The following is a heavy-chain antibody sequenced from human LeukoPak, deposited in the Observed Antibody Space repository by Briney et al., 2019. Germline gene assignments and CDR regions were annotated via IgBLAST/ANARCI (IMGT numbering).Heavy chain of an antibody. CDR2: ISAYNSNK. Sequence: ASVKVSCKASGYTFTSYGIGWVRQAPGQGLEWVAWISAYNSNKNSAEKFQGRVTMTIDTSTSTAYMELRSLKSDDTAVYYCVRHIKPAGPWDGMDVWGQGTTVIVSS. J-gene: IGHJ6*02. CDR1: GYTFTSYG. CDR3: VRHIKPAGPWDGMDV. V-gene: IGHV1-18*04. D-gene: IGHD1-26*01.